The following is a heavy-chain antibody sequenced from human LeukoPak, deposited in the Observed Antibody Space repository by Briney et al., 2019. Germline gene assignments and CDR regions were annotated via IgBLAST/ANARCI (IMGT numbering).Heavy chain of an antibody. Sequence: PGGSLRLSCAASGFTFRSYAMSWVRQAPGKGLEWVSAISGSGGSTYYADSVKGRFTISRDNSKNTLYLQMNSLRAEDTAVYYCAPYCSGGSCYGVDYWGQGTLVTVSS. CDR1: GFTFRSYA. CDR3: APYCSGGSCYGVDY. J-gene: IGHJ4*02. V-gene: IGHV3-23*01. D-gene: IGHD2-15*01. CDR2: ISGSGGST.